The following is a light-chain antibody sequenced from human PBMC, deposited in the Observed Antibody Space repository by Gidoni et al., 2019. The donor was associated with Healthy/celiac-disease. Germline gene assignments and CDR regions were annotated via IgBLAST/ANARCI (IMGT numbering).Light chain of an antibody. CDR3: QGGLT. CDR2: AAS. CDR1: QGISSY. Sequence: IQLTRSPSSLSASVGDRVTITCRASQGISSYLAWYQQKPGKAPKLLIYAASTLQSGVPSRFSGSGSGTDFTLTISSLQPEDSATYYCQGGLTFGGGTKVEIK. V-gene: IGKV1-9*01. J-gene: IGKJ4*01.